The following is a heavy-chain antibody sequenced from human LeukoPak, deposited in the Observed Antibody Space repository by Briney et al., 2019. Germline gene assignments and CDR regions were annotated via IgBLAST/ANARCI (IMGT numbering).Heavy chain of an antibody. V-gene: IGHV4-59*01. CDR1: GGSISSYY. CDR3: ARGGYSSSWPLGY. Sequence: PSETLSLTCTVSGGSISSYYWSWIRQPPGKGLEWIGYIYCSGSTNYNPSLKSRVTISVDTSKNQFSLKLSSVTAADTAVYYCARGGYSSSWPLGYWGQGTLVTVSS. CDR2: IYCSGST. J-gene: IGHJ4*02. D-gene: IGHD6-13*01.